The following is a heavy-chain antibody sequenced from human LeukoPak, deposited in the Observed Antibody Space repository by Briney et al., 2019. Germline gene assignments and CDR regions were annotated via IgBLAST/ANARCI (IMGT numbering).Heavy chain of an antibody. CDR2: IYSGGST. D-gene: IGHD6-25*01. CDR3: ATLSTYSSDWHDY. V-gene: IGHV3-53*01. CDR1: GFTVSSNY. Sequence: PGGSLRLSCAASGFTVSSNYMSWVRQAPGKGLEWVSVIYSGGSTYYADSVKGRFTISRDNSKNTLYLQMNSLRAEDTAVYYCATLSTYSSDWHDYWGQGTLVTVSS. J-gene: IGHJ4*02.